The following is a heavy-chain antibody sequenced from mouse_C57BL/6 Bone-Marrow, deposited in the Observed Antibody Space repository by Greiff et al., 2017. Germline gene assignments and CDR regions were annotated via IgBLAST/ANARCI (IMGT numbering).Heavy chain of an antibody. J-gene: IGHJ2*01. Sequence: EVKLVESGGGLVQPGGSMKLSCVASGFTFSNYWMNWVRQSPEKGLEWVAQIRLKSDNYATHYAESVKGMFTISRDDSKSSVYLQMNNLRAEDTGIYYCTVYYYGSSPYWGQGTTLTVSS. CDR3: TVYYYGSSPY. V-gene: IGHV6-3*01. CDR2: IRLKSDNYAT. D-gene: IGHD1-1*01. CDR1: GFTFSNYW.